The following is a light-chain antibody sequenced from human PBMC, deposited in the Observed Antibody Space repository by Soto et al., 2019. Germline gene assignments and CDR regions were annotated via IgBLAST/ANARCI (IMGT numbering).Light chain of an antibody. CDR1: QGINNS. CDR3: QQYYNYPRT. V-gene: IGKV1-8*01. J-gene: IGKJ1*01. CDR2: GAS. Sequence: AIRMTQSPSSFSASTGDRVTITCRASQGINNSLAWYQQKPGKAPKVLIYGASTLQSGVPSKFSGSGSGTDFTLTISCLQSEDFATYYCQQYYNYPRTFGQGTKVEIK.